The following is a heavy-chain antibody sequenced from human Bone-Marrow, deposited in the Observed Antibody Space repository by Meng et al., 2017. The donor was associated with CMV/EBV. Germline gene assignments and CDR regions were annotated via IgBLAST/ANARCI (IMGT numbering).Heavy chain of an antibody. Sequence: GESLKISCAASGFTFSDYYMSWIRQAPGKGLEWVSYISSSGSTIYYADSVKGRFTISRDNAKNSLYLQMNSLRAEDTAVYYCARDQGVFGVVIPYGMDVWGRGTTDTVSS. D-gene: IGHD3-3*01. CDR2: ISSSGSTI. V-gene: IGHV3-11*01. CDR3: ARDQGVFGVVIPYGMDV. J-gene: IGHJ6*02. CDR1: GFTFSDYY.